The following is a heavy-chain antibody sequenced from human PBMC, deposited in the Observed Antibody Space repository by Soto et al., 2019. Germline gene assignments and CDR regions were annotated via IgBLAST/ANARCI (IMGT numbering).Heavy chain of an antibody. CDR2: SIPIFGTA. D-gene: IGHD2-21*02. Sequence: QVQLVQSGAEVKKPGSSVKVSCKASGGTFSSYAISWVRQAPGQGLEWMGGSIPIFGTANYAQKLQGRVTVTADESTSTAYMELSSLRYEDTAVYYCARSPYGDCYSYPLDSWGQGTLVTVSS. V-gene: IGHV1-69*01. CDR3: ARSPYGDCYSYPLDS. CDR1: GGTFSSYA. J-gene: IGHJ4*02.